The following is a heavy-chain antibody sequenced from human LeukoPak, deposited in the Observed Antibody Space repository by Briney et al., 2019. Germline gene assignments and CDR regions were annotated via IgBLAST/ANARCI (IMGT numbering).Heavy chain of an antibody. J-gene: IGHJ4*02. V-gene: IGHV3-30*02. CDR3: ARAGVWFGEFVDY. CDR1: GFTFSSYG. D-gene: IGHD3-10*01. Sequence: PGGSLSLSCAASGFTFSSYGMHWVRQAPAKGLEGVAFIRYDGSNKYYADSVKGRFTISRDNSKNTLYLQMNSLRAEDTAVYYCARAGVWFGEFVDYWGQGTLVTVSS. CDR2: IRYDGSNK.